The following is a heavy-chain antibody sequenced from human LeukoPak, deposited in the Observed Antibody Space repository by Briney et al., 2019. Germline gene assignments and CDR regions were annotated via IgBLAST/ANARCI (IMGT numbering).Heavy chain of an antibody. CDR2: IGPHSSAT. D-gene: IGHD2/OR15-2a*01. CDR3: AREGNGLLSKDFDY. J-gene: IGHJ4*02. V-gene: IGHV1-2*02. Sequence: ASMKVSCKSSGFTFTDYYIHWVRQAPGQGLEWMGYIGPHSSATSSPQEFQGRVTMTRDTCMSTAYMELTRLTSDDTAVYYCAREGNGLLSKDFDYWGQGTLVTVSS. CDR1: GFTFTDYY.